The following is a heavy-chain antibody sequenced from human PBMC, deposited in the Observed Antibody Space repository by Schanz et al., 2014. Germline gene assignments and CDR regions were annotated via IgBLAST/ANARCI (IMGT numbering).Heavy chain of an antibody. CDR1: GLTFSDYY. D-gene: IGHD6-13*01. Sequence: QVQLVESGGGLVKPGGSLRLSCAASGLTFSDYYMSWIRQAPGKGLEWVSYISSSSSYTNYADSVKGRFTISRDNAKNSLYLQMNSLRAEDTALYYCARDSGNSSWYPSDYWGQGTLVTVSS. J-gene: IGHJ4*02. CDR3: ARDSGNSSWYPSDY. CDR2: ISSSSSYT. V-gene: IGHV3-11*05.